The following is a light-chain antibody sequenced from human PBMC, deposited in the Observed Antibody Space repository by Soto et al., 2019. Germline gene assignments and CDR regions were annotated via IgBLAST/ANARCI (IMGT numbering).Light chain of an antibody. Sequence: EIVLTQSPGTLSLSPGERATLSCRASQSVRSNYLAWYQQKPGQAPRLLIYGASSRATGIPDRFSGTGSGTDFNVTISRLEPEDFAVYYCQQYGCSPYTFGQGTKLEIK. CDR3: QQYGCSPYT. CDR1: QSVRSNY. CDR2: GAS. J-gene: IGKJ2*01. V-gene: IGKV3-20*01.